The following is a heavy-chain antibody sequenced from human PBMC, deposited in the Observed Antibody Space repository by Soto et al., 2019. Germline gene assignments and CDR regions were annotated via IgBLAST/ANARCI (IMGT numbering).Heavy chain of an antibody. J-gene: IGHJ4*02. CDR3: AKNRMTGQAHDDF. CDR1: GFTFSSYG. Sequence: PGGSLRLSCAASGFTFSSYGMHWVRQAPGKGLEWVAVISYDGSNKYYADSVKGRFTISRDNSKNTLYLQLSSLRSEDTAVYYTAKNRMTGQAHDDFWGQGT. CDR2: ISYDGSNK. V-gene: IGHV3-30*18. D-gene: IGHD3-9*01.